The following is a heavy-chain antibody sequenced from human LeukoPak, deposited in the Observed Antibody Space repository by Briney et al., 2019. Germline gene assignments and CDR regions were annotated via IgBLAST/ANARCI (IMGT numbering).Heavy chain of an antibody. CDR2: IKQDGSEK. D-gene: IGHD6-13*01. V-gene: IGHV3-7*01. CDR3: ARARTYSSSWPSDS. Sequence: GGSLRLSCAASGFTFSSYWMSWVRQAPGKGLEWVANIKQDGSEKYYVDSVKGRFTISRDNAKNSLYLQMNSLRAEDTAVYYCARARTYSSSWPSDSWGQGTLVTVSS. J-gene: IGHJ4*02. CDR1: GFTFSSYW.